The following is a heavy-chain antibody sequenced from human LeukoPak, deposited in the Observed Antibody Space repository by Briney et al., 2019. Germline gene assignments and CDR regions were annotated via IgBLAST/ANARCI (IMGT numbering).Heavy chain of an antibody. CDR3: VKRDKGTFDY. J-gene: IGHJ4*02. Sequence: GGSLRVSCAASGFTFSSYAMTWVRQAPGKGLEWVSAIGARADTSDCADAVKGRFIISRDNSKNTLYLQMNSLRAEDTAVYYCVKRDKGTFDYWGRGTLVTVSS. V-gene: IGHV3-23*01. CDR1: GFTFSSYA. D-gene: IGHD3-16*01. CDR2: IGARADTS.